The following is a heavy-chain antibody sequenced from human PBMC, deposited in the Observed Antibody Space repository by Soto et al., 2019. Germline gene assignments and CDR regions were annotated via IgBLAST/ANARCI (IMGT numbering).Heavy chain of an antibody. CDR3: ARGLGYCSGGTCYRYFDP. CDR2: ISDSGGHT. CDR1: GFTFSSYA. Sequence: EVQLLESGGGLVQPGGSLRLSCAASGFTFSSYAISWVRQAPGKGLEWVSVISDSGGHTHYADSVQGRFTISRDNSKNTLYLNMDSLRVEDTAVYYCARGLGYCSGGTCYRYFDPWGRGTLVTVSS. V-gene: IGHV3-23*01. D-gene: IGHD2-15*01. J-gene: IGHJ2*01.